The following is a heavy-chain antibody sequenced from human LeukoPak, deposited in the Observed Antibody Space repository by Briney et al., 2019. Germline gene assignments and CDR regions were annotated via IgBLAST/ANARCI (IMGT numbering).Heavy chain of an antibody. CDR3: ARTIQGRPYYFDS. CDR2: VYDSGYT. D-gene: IGHD6-6*01. Sequence: SETLSLTCTVSSGSIRSHFRSWIRQPPGKGLEWIGYVYDSGYTKYRPSLKSRVTISIDTSKNQYSLNLNSVTAADAAVYYCARTIQGRPYYFDSWGQGTLVTVSS. CDR1: SGSIRSHF. V-gene: IGHV4-59*11. J-gene: IGHJ4*02.